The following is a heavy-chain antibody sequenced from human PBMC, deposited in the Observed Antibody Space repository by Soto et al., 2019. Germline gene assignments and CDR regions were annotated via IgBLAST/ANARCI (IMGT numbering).Heavy chain of an antibody. CDR1: GVNFSSYG. CDR2: ISYDGSNK. CDR3: AREDLKYDILTGYYSNWFDP. D-gene: IGHD3-9*01. J-gene: IGHJ5*02. Sequence: GGSLRLSSAASGVNFSSYGMHWVRQAPGKGLEWVAVISYDGSNKYYADSVKGRFTISRDNSKNTLYLQMNSLRAEDTAVYYCAREDLKYDILTGYYSNWFDPWGQGTLVTVS. V-gene: IGHV3-30-3*01.